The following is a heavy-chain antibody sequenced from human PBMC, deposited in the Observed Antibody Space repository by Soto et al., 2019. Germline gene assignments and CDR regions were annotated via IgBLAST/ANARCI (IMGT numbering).Heavy chain of an antibody. CDR1: GYTFTSYD. D-gene: IGHD3-10*01. Sequence: ASVKVSCKASGYTFTSYDINWVRQATGQGFEWMGWMNPNSGNTGYAQKFQGRVTMTRDTSITTAYMELSSLRSEDTAVYYCARGTPILLWFGDNWFDPWGQGTLVTVSS. V-gene: IGHV1-8*01. CDR2: MNPNSGNT. CDR3: ARGTPILLWFGDNWFDP. J-gene: IGHJ5*02.